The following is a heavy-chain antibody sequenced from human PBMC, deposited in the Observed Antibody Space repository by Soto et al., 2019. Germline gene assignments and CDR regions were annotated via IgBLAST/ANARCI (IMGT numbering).Heavy chain of an antibody. Sequence: LSLTCAISGDSVSSKSAAWNWIRQSPSRGLEWLGRTYYRSKWSTDYAVSVKSRITINPDTSKNQFSLQLNSVTPEDTAVYYCTRALSGSYDSWGQGTLVTVSS. V-gene: IGHV6-1*01. CDR1: GDSVSSKSAA. D-gene: IGHD1-26*01. CDR2: TYYRSKWST. J-gene: IGHJ5*01. CDR3: TRALSGSYDS.